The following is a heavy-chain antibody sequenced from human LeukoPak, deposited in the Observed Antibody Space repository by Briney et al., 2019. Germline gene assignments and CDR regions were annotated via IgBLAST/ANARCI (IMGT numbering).Heavy chain of an antibody. Sequence: GGSLRLSCAASGFTFNNYAMSWVRQAPGKGLEWVSSVSGSGANTYYTDSVKGRFTISRENAKNTLYLQMNSLRAEDTAVYYCAKDGGGWYTTGWYYFDFWGQGTLVTVSS. CDR1: GFTFNNYA. V-gene: IGHV3-23*01. CDR3: AKDGGGWYTTGWYYFDF. J-gene: IGHJ4*02. CDR2: VSGSGANT. D-gene: IGHD6-19*01.